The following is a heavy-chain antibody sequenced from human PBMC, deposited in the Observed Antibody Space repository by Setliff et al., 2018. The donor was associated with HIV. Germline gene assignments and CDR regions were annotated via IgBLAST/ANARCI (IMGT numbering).Heavy chain of an antibody. Sequence: SETLSLTCSVSGYSITSGYYWGWIRQPPGKGLEWIGSIHHSGSTYYNPSLRSRVIISVDTSKNQFSLELSSVTAADTAVYYCARRILDYDSSGYYSGGAFDIWGQGTMVTVSS. J-gene: IGHJ3*02. D-gene: IGHD3-22*01. CDR3: ARRILDYDSSGYYSGGAFDI. V-gene: IGHV4-38-2*02. CDR1: GYSITSGYY. CDR2: IHHSGST.